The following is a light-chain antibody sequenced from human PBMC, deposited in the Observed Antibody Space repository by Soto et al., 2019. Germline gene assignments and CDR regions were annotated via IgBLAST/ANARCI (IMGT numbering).Light chain of an antibody. CDR3: QQSYSTPFT. CDR2: AAS. Sequence: DIQMTQSPSSLSASVGDRVTVTCRASQTITGYLNWYQQKPGKAPKLLIYAASSLQSGVPSRFSGSGSGTDFTLTISSLQPKDFATYYCQQSYSTPFTFGPGTKVDIK. J-gene: IGKJ3*01. V-gene: IGKV1-39*01. CDR1: QTITGY.